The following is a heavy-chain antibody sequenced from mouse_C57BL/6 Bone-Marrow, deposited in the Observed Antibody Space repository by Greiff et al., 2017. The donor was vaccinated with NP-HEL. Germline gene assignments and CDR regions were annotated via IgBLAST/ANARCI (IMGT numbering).Heavy chain of an antibody. CDR2: IYPRSGNT. CDR3: ARFYYGSSYVWFAY. CDR1: GYTFTSYG. Sequence: VKLVESGAELARPGASVKLSCKASGYTFTSYGISWVKQRTGQGLEWIGEIYPRSGNTYYNEKFKGKATLTADKSSSTAYMELRSLTSEDSAVYFCARFYYGSSYVWFAYWGQGTLVTVSA. J-gene: IGHJ3*01. V-gene: IGHV1-81*01. D-gene: IGHD1-1*01.